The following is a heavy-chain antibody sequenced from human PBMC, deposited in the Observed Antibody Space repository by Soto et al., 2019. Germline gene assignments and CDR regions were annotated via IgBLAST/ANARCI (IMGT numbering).Heavy chain of an antibody. CDR2: MNPNSGNT. Sequence: ASVKVSCKASGYTFTSYDINWVRQATGQGLEWMGWMNPNSGNTGYAQKFQGRVTMTRNTSISTAYMELSSLRSEDTAVYYCASRSGGTMVRGSYYYGMDVWGQGTTVTVSS. CDR3: ASRSGGTMVRGSYYYGMDV. D-gene: IGHD3-10*01. J-gene: IGHJ6*02. V-gene: IGHV1-8*01. CDR1: GYTFTSYD.